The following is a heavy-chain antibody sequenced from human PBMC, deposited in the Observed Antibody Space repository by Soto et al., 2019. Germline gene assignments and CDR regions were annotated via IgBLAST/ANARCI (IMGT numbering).Heavy chain of an antibody. Sequence: TETLSLTCAVSGDSVNNDNYYWSWIRQPPGKGLEWMGYIYYSGTTNYNSYLQSRLSLLVDMSKNQFFLKLASVTAADAAVYFYARSQRGRTTFTFDYWGQGTLVTVSS. J-gene: IGHJ4*02. D-gene: IGHD3-16*01. V-gene: IGHV4-61*01. CDR3: ARSQRGRTTFTFDY. CDR2: IYYSGTT. CDR1: GDSVNNDNYY.